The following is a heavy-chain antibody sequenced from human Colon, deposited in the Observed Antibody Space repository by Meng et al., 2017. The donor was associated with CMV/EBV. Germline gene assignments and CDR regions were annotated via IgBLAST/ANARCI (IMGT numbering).Heavy chain of an antibody. J-gene: IGHJ6*02. CDR2: SYNDGST. V-gene: IGHV3-53*01. CDR3: ASTGCNNTNCPEDYYYYYGLGV. Sequence: GESLKISCAVSGFTVTNNFMTWVRQAPGKGLEWVSLSYNDGSTYYADSVKGRFTISRDTAKNTVYLRMNSLRPDDSAVYYCASTGCNNTNCPEDYYYYYGLGVRGQGTPVTVSS. D-gene: IGHD2-2*01. CDR1: GFTVTNNF.